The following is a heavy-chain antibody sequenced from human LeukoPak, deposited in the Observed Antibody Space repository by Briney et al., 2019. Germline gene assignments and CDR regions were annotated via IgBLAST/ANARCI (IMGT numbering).Heavy chain of an antibody. V-gene: IGHV4-39*07. D-gene: IGHD4-11*01. Sequence: SETLSLTCTVSGGSFSGLYYWGWIRQPPGQGPEWIGSIYSGGRIYYNPSLKSRVTISVDTSKNHFSMKLTSVTAADTAVYYCARAPWAYGNYVHAFDIWGQGRTVTVFS. CDR1: GGSFSGLYY. J-gene: IGHJ3*02. CDR2: IYSGGRI. CDR3: ARAPWAYGNYVHAFDI.